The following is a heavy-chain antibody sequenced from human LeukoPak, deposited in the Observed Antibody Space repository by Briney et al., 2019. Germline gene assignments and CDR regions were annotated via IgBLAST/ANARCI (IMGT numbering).Heavy chain of an antibody. D-gene: IGHD1-26*01. CDR2: ISGSGGST. CDR3: AKDKRELSVYYFDY. CDR1: GFTFSSYA. Sequence: GGSLRLSCAASGFTFSSYAMSWVRQAPGKGLEWVSAISGSGGSTYYADSVKGRFTISRDNSKNTLYLQVNSLRAEDTAVYCCAKDKRELSVYYFDYWGQGTLVTVSS. V-gene: IGHV3-23*01. J-gene: IGHJ4*02.